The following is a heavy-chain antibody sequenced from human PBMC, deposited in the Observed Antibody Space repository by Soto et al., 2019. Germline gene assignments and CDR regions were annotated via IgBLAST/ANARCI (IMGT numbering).Heavy chain of an antibody. CDR3: TTVTGVDIHSDY. CDR2: IKKKTHGGTA. CDR1: GFALSDAW. V-gene: IGHV3-15*01. D-gene: IGHD2-15*01. Sequence: GSLRLSGAVFGFALSDAWMSWVRKARGKGLEWVGGIKKKTHGGTADYPAPVKGRFTISRDDSENMLYLQMNSLKTEDTAVYYCTTVTGVDIHSDYWGQGTQVTVSS. J-gene: IGHJ4*02.